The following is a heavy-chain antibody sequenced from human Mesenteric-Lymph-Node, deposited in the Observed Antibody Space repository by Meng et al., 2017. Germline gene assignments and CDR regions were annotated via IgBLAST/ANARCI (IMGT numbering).Heavy chain of an antibody. CDR2: IYYSGST. Sequence: PVSGRALVKPSPTLSLTGAVSGGSISSGGYYLSWLRQHPGKGLEWIGYIYYSGSTYYNPSLKSLVTISVDTSKNQFSLKLSSVTAADTAVYYCARGQKGYFDLWGRGNLFTVSS. CDR3: ARGQKGYFDL. V-gene: IGHV4-30-4*08. CDR1: GGSISSGGYY. J-gene: IGHJ2*01.